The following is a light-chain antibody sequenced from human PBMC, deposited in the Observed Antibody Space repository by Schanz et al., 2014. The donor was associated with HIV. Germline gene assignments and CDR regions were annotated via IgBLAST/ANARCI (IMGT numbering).Light chain of an antibody. V-gene: IGLV1-44*01. J-gene: IGLJ3*02. CDR1: SSNIGSNT. CDR2: SDN. CDR3: AAWDGSLNVWV. Sequence: QAVVTQPPSASGTPGQRVTISCSGSSSNIGSNTVNWYQHLPGSAPQLLIYSDNQRPSRVPDRFFGSKSGTSASLAITGLRSEDEADYYCAAWDGSLNVWVFGGGTKLTVL.